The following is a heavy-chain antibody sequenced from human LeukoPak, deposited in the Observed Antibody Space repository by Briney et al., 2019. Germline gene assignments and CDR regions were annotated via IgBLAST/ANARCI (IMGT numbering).Heavy chain of an antibody. J-gene: IGHJ4*02. Sequence: GGSLRLSCAASGFTFSSYWMHWVRQAPGKGLVWVSRINSDGSSTSYADSVKGRFTISRDNAKNTLYLQMNSLRAEDVALYYCAKDLRGYSSGWFDYWGQGTLVTVSS. D-gene: IGHD6-19*01. V-gene: IGHV3-74*01. CDR3: AKDLRGYSSGWFDY. CDR1: GFTFSSYW. CDR2: INSDGSST.